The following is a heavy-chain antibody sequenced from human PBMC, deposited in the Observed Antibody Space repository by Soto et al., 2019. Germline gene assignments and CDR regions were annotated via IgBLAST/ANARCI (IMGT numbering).Heavy chain of an antibody. CDR1: GGSFSGYY. J-gene: IGHJ6*02. V-gene: IGHV4-34*01. CDR2: INHSGST. Sequence: PSETLSLTCAVYGGSFSGYYWSWIRQPPGKGLEWIGEINHSGSTNYNPSLKSRVTMSVDTSKNQFSLKLSSVTAADTAVYYCARARGGYSYGLKYYYYYGMDVWGQGTTVTVSS. D-gene: IGHD5-18*01. CDR3: ARARGGYSYGLKYYYYYGMDV.